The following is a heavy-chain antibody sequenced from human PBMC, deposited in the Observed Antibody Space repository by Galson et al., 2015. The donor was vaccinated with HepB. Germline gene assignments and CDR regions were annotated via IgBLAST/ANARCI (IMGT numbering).Heavy chain of an antibody. CDR3: ARHDQGEMATTIDY. V-gene: IGHV5-51*01. CDR2: IYPSDSDV. D-gene: IGHD5-24*01. Sequence: QSGAEMKKPGESLKISCKGSGYSFSTYWIGWVRQMPGKGLEWMWVIYPSDSDVRYSPSFQGQVTISADKSISTAYLQWRSLKASDTAMYYCARHDQGEMATTIDYWGQGTLVTVSS. J-gene: IGHJ4*02. CDR1: GYSFSTYW.